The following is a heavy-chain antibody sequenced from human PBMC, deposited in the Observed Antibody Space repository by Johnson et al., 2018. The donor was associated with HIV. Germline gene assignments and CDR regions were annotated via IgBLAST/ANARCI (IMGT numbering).Heavy chain of an antibody. CDR3: ARERGYFGNPAFDI. CDR2: ISGSGGST. Sequence: QVQLVESGGGVVQPGRSLRLSCAASGFTFSTYGMHWVRQAPGKGLEWVSAISGSGGSTYYADSVKGRFTISRDNSKNTLYLQMNSLRTEDTAMYYCARERGYFGNPAFDIWGQGTMVTVSS. CDR1: GFTFSTYG. J-gene: IGHJ3*02. V-gene: IGHV3-NL1*01. D-gene: IGHD4-23*01.